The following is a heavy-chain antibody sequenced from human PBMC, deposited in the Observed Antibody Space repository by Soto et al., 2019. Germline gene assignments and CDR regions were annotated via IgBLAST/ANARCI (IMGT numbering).Heavy chain of an antibody. Sequence: GGSLRLSCAASGFTFSSYSMNWVRQAPGKGLEWVSSISSSSSYIYYADSVKGRFTISRDNAKNSLYLQMNSLRAEDTAVYYCARIAVAGDDAFDIWGQGTMLTVS. D-gene: IGHD6-19*01. J-gene: IGHJ3*02. CDR1: GFTFSSYS. V-gene: IGHV3-21*01. CDR3: ARIAVAGDDAFDI. CDR2: ISSSSSYI.